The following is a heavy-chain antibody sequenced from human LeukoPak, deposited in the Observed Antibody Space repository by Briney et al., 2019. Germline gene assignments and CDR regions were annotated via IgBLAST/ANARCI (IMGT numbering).Heavy chain of an antibody. J-gene: IGHJ4*02. Sequence: SETLSLTCTVSGGSISSGDYYWSWIRQPPGKGLEWIGYIYYSGSTYYNPSLKSRVTISVDTSENQFSLKLSSVTAADTAVYYCARDRPQYSSSWYSGFDYWGQGTLVTVSS. CDR2: IYYSGST. CDR1: GGSISSGDYY. D-gene: IGHD6-13*01. V-gene: IGHV4-30-4*01. CDR3: ARDRPQYSSSWYSGFDY.